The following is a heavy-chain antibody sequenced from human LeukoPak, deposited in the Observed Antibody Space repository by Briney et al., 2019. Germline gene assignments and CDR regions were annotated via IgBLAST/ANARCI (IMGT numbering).Heavy chain of an antibody. D-gene: IGHD1-26*01. CDR2: ISGSGGST. J-gene: IGHJ5*02. V-gene: IGHV3-23*01. Sequence: GGSLRLSCAACGFTFSSYAMSWVRQAPGKGLEWVSAISGSGGSTYYADSVKGRFTISRDNSKNTLYLQMNSLRAEDTAVYHCAKDQGGSYGNWFDPWGQGTLVTVSS. CDR3: AKDQGGSYGNWFDP. CDR1: GFTFSSYA.